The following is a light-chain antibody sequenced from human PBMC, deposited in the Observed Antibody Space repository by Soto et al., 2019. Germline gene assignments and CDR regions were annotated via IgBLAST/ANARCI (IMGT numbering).Light chain of an antibody. Sequence: DIPITQSPSSPSASVGDRGTIPCRASHPISNYLNWYQHRPGKAPKLLIYDASSLESGVPSRFSGSGSGTEFTLTISSLQPDDFATYYCQDYSPYSWTFGQGTKVDIK. CDR1: HPISNY. CDR2: DAS. V-gene: IGKV1-5*01. CDR3: QDYSPYSWT. J-gene: IGKJ1*01.